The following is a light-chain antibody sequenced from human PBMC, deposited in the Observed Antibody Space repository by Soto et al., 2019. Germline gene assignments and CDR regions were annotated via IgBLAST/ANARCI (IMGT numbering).Light chain of an antibody. V-gene: IGLV2-14*02. CDR3: SSFTSSMTNV. CDR2: DVT. CDR1: SSDAGSYNL. J-gene: IGLJ1*01. Sequence: QSVLTQPASVSGSPGQSITISCTGTSSDAGSYNLVSWYQQHPGKAPKLILYDVTDRPSGVSYRFSGSKSGNTASLTISGLQAADEADYFCSSFTSSMTNVFGSGTKVTVL.